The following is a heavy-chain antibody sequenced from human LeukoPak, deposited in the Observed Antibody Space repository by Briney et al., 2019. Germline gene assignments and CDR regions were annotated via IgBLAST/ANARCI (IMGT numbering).Heavy chain of an antibody. CDR1: GGSISSGGYY. CDR2: IYHSGST. CDR3: ARDRLTGAPGAFDI. J-gene: IGHJ3*02. V-gene: IGHV4-30-2*01. D-gene: IGHD7-27*01. Sequence: PSETLSLTCTVSGGSISSGGYYWSWIRQPPGKGLEWTGYIYHSGSTYYNPSLKSRVTISVDRSKNQFPLKLSSVTAADTAVYYCARDRLTGAPGAFDIWGQGTMVTVSS.